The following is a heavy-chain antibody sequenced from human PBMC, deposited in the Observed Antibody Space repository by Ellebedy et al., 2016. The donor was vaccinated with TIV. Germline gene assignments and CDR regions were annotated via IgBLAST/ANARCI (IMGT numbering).Heavy chain of an antibody. CDR2: IYYSGST. J-gene: IGHJ5*02. D-gene: IGHD3-10*01. V-gene: IGHV4-61*08. CDR3: ARGPRRGVPNWFDP. Sequence: SETLSLTCTVSGGSISSGGSYWNWIRQHPGTGLEWIGYIYYSGSTNYNPSLKSRVTISVDTSKNQFSLKLSSVTAADTAVYYCARGPRRGVPNWFDPWGQGTLVTVSS. CDR1: GGSISSGGSY.